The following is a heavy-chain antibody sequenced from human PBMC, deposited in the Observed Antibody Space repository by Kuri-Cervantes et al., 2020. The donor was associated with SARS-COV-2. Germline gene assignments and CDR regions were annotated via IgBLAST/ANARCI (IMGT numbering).Heavy chain of an antibody. CDR2: ISSSSSYI. Sequence: GESLKISCAASGFTFSSYSMNWVRQAPGKGLEWVSSISSSSSYIYYADSVKGRFTISRDNAKNSLYPQMNSLRAEDTAVYYCARGSSSYYDSSAFDYWGQGTLVTVSS. D-gene: IGHD3-22*01. J-gene: IGHJ4*02. CDR3: ARGSSSYYDSSAFDY. CDR1: GFTFSSYS. V-gene: IGHV3-21*01.